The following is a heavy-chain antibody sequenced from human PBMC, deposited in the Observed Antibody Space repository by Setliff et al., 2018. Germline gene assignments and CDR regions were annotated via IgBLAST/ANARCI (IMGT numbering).Heavy chain of an antibody. CDR1: GASLNSGTYY. CDR2: IYYRGDT. J-gene: IGHJ4*02. Sequence: LSLTCTVSGASLNSGTYYWGWIRQPPGKGLEWIGRIYYRGDTYYNASLKGRLTISVDTAQNQFSLRLTSVTAADTAVYYCARTGTYRYFDYWGQGALVTVSS. CDR3: ARTGTYRYFDY. D-gene: IGHD1-1*01. V-gene: IGHV4-39*01.